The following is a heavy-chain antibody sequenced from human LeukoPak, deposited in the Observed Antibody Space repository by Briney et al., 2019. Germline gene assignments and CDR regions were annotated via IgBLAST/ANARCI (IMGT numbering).Heavy chain of an antibody. CDR3: AGGSGSPYYYYYYGMDV. J-gene: IGHJ6*02. V-gene: IGHV3-64*01. Sequence: PGGSLRLSCAASGFTFSSYAMHWVRQAPGKGLEYVSAISSNGGSTYYANSVKGRFTISRDNSKNTLYLQMGSLRAEDMAVYYCAGGSGSPYYYYYYGMDVWGQGTTVTVSS. CDR1: GFTFSSYA. CDR2: ISSNGGST. D-gene: IGHD3-10*01.